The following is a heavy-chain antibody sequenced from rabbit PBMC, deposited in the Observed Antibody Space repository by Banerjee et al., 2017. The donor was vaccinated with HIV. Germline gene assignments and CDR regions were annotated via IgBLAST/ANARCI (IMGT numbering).Heavy chain of an antibody. CDR2: IDAGSSGST. CDR3: ARYRADDGTYNAFIL. V-gene: IGHV1S45*01. Sequence: QEQLEESGGGLFQPGGSLALTCKASGFSLSNNYWICWVRQAPGKGLEWIGCIDAGSSGSTYYATWAKGRFTISKTSSTTVTLQMTSLTAADTATYFCARYRADDGTYNAFILWGPGTLVTV. D-gene: IGHD5-1*01. J-gene: IGHJ6*01. CDR1: GFSLSNNYW.